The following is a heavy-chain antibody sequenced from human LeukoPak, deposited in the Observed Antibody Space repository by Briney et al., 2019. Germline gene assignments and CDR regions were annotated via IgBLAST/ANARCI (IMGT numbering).Heavy chain of an antibody. CDR1: GFTFKNYG. CDR3: VKDRGHNFFGMDA. Sequence: QPGGSLRLSCAASGFTFKNYGIHWVRQAPGKGLEWVAVISYDGRRKHYADPVKGRFTISRDNSKNTLYLQVNNLRFEDTAVYFCVKDRGHNFFGMDAWGQGTTVTVSS. J-gene: IGHJ6*02. V-gene: IGHV3-30*18. CDR2: ISYDGRRK.